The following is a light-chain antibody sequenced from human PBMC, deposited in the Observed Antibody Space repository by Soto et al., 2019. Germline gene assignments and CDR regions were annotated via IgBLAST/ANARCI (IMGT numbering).Light chain of an antibody. J-gene: IGKJ1*01. Sequence: SGLTQSPGTLSLSPGERATLSCRASQSVSSSYLAWYQQKPGQAPRLLIYDASSRATGIPDRFSGSGSGTDFTLTISRLEPEDFAVYYCQQYGSSPWTVGQGTKVDTK. CDR1: QSVSSSY. CDR3: QQYGSSPWT. CDR2: DAS. V-gene: IGKV3-20*01.